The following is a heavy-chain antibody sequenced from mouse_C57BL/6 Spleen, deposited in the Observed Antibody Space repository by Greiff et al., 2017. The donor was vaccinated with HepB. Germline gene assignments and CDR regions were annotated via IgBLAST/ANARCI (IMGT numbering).Heavy chain of an antibody. D-gene: IGHD6-2*01. Sequence: QVHVKQPGAELVKPGASVKLSCKASGYTFTSYWMQWVKQRPGQGLEWIGEIDPSDSYTNYNQKLKGKATFTVDTSSSTAYMQLSSLTSEDSAVYYCARVSRYYAMDYWGQGTSVTVSS. CDR1: GYTFTSYW. V-gene: IGHV1-50*01. CDR3: ARVSRYYAMDY. J-gene: IGHJ4*01. CDR2: IDPSDSYT.